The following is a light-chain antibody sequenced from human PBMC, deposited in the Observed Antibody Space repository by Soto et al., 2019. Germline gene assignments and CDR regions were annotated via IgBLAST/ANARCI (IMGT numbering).Light chain of an antibody. V-gene: IGKV1-5*03. CDR3: QQYSTYST. Sequence: DIQMTQSPSTLSASVGDRAIITCRASQSISSWLAWYQQKPGKAPKLLIYKASSLESGVPSRFSGSGSGTEFTLTISSLQPDDFATYYCQQYSTYSTFGQGTRLEIK. CDR2: KAS. J-gene: IGKJ5*01. CDR1: QSISSW.